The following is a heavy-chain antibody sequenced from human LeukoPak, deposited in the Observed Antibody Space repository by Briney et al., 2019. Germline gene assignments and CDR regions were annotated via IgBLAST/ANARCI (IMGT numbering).Heavy chain of an antibody. D-gene: IGHD6-19*01. CDR2: ISWNSGSI. J-gene: IGHJ4*02. CDR3: AKDRWGAVASFDY. CDR1: GFTFDDYA. Sequence: GGSLRLSCAASGFTFDDYAMHWVRQAPGKGLEWVSGISWNSGSIGYADSVKGRFTISRDNSKNTLYLQMNSLESEDTAVYYCAKDRWGAVASFDYWGQGTLVTVSS. V-gene: IGHV3-9*01.